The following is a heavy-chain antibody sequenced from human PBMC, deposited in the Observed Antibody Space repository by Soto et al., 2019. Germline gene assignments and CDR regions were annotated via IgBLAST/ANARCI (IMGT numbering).Heavy chain of an antibody. CDR2: IYYSGST. Sequence: PSETLSLTCTVSGGSISSYYWSWIRQPPGKGLEWIGYIYYSGSTNYNPSLKSRVTISVDTSKNQFSLKLSSVTAADTAVYYCARYRIFGVDYYGMDVWGQGTTVTVLL. CDR3: ARYRIFGVDYYGMDV. D-gene: IGHD3-3*01. V-gene: IGHV4-59*01. CDR1: GGSISSYY. J-gene: IGHJ6*01.